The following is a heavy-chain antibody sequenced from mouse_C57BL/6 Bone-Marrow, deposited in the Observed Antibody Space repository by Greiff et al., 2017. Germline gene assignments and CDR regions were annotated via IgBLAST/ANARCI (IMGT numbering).Heavy chain of an antibody. V-gene: IGHV1-55*01. D-gene: IGHD3-2*02. Sequence: QVQLQQPGAELVKPGASVKMSCKASGYTFTSYWITWVKQRPGQGLEWIGDIYPGSGSTNYNEKFKSKATLTVDTSSSTAYMQLSSLTSEDSAVYYCARSGVNPAWFAYWGQGTLVTVSA. J-gene: IGHJ3*01. CDR2: IYPGSGST. CDR1: GYTFTSYW. CDR3: ARSGVNPAWFAY.